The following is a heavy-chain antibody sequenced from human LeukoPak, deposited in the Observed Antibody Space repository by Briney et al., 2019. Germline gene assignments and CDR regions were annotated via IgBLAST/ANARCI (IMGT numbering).Heavy chain of an antibody. CDR3: ATIAMVRGFPEYYFDY. J-gene: IGHJ4*02. CDR1: GYTFTSYD. D-gene: IGHD3-10*01. Sequence: ASVEVSCKASGYTFTSYDINWVRQATGQGLEWMGWMNPNSGNTGYAQKFQGRVTMTRNTSISTAYMELSSLRSEDTAVYYCATIAMVRGFPEYYFDYWGQGTLVTVSS. V-gene: IGHV1-8*01. CDR2: MNPNSGNT.